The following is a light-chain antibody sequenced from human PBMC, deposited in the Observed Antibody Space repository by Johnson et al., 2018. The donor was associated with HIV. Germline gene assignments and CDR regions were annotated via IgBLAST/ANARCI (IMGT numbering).Light chain of an antibody. V-gene: IGLV1-51*02. CDR1: SSNIGNNY. CDR3: GTWDSSLSAGV. J-gene: IGLJ1*01. Sequence: QSVLTQPPSVSAAPGQKVTISCSGSSSNIGNNYVSWYQQLPGTAPKLLIYENNKRPSGIPDRFSGSKSGTSATLGITGLQTGDEDDYYCGTWDSSLSAGVFGTGTTVTVL. CDR2: ENN.